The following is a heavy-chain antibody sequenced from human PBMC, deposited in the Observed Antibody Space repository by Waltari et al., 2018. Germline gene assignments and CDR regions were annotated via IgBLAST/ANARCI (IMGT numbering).Heavy chain of an antibody. CDR2: ITASGATT. CDR1: GFTFGSYA. V-gene: IGHV3-23*04. Sequence: EVQLVDSGGGLVQPGGSLRISCAASGFTFGSYAMSWVRQSPGKGLEWVSMITASGATTYYADSVKGRFIISRDKSKNTLFLQMNSLRAEDTAVYYCAKDLGDRWGLFDYWGQGTLVTVSS. J-gene: IGHJ4*02. D-gene: IGHD3-16*01. CDR3: AKDLGDRWGLFDY.